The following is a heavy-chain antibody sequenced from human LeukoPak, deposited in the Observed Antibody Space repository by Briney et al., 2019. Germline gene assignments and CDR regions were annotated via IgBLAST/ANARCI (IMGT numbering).Heavy chain of an antibody. J-gene: IGHJ4*02. D-gene: IGHD3-3*01. CDR2: IGTAGDT. V-gene: IGHV3-13*01. CDR1: GFTFSSYD. Sequence: GGSLRLSCAASGFTFSSYDMHRVRQATGKGLEWVSVIGTAGDTYYPGSVKGRFTISRENAKNSLYLQMNSLRAEDTAVYYCARDRNTDFWSGYYTNYFDYWGQGTLVTVSS. CDR3: ARDRNTDFWSGYYTNYFDY.